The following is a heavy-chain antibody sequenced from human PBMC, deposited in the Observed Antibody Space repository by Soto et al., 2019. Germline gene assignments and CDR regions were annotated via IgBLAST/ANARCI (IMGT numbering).Heavy chain of an antibody. CDR1: GYTFTSYA. J-gene: IGHJ6*02. Sequence: ASVKVSCKASGYTFTSYAMHWVLQAPGQRLEWMGWINAGNGNTKYSQKFQGRVTITRDTSASTAYMELSSLRSEDTAVYYCARVFGAAVSGTMDYYYGMDVWGQGTTVTVSS. CDR2: INAGNGNT. V-gene: IGHV1-3*01. CDR3: ARVFGAAVSGTMDYYYGMDV. D-gene: IGHD6-19*01.